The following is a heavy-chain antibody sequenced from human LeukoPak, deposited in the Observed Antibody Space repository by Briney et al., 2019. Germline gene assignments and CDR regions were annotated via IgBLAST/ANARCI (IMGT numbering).Heavy chain of an antibody. CDR2: MGPRHGYT. CDR1: GYSFTNYD. J-gene: IGHJ4*02. V-gene: IGHV1-8*01. CDR3: ARGWVSGDVSEYYFEN. Sequence: ASVKVSCKASGYSFTNYDINWVRQAPGQGLEWMGWMGPRHGYTGYAQKFQGRISMTRETSISTAYMELSSLTSDDTAVYYCARGWVSGDVSEYYFENWGQGTLVTVSS. D-gene: IGHD5/OR15-5a*01.